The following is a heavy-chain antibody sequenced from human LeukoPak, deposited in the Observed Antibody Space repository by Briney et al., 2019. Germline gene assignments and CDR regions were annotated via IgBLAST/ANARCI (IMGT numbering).Heavy chain of an antibody. Sequence: GGSLRLSCAASGLTFKNFAMSWVRQAPGKGLEWLAVSSGDEDSIHYADSVRGHFVISTDNSENTSYLLMHSLRAEDTAVYYCARDRNIAGASGYFDYWGQGTLVTVSS. J-gene: IGHJ4*02. CDR2: SSGDEDSI. V-gene: IGHV3-23*01. CDR3: ARDRNIAGASGYFDY. CDR1: GLTFKNFA. D-gene: IGHD6-19*01.